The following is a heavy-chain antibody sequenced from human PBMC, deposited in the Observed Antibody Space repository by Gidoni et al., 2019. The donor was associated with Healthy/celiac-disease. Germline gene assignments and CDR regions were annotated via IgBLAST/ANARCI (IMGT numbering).Heavy chain of an antibody. CDR1: GFTFSSYS. J-gene: IGHJ4*02. V-gene: IGHV3-21*01. CDR2: IISSGSTI. CDR3: ARDGNPGGYSGYDWEDGWLDY. Sequence: EVQLVESGGGLVKPGGSLRLSCAASGFTFSSYSMNWVLQAPGKGLAWVSSIISSGSTIYYADSVKGRFTISRDNAKNSLYLQMNSLRAEDTAVYYCARDGNPGGYSGYDWEDGWLDYWGQGTLVTVSS. D-gene: IGHD5-12*01.